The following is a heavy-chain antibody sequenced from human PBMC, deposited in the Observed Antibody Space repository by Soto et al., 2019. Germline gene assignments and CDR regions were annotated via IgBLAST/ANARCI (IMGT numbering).Heavy chain of an antibody. CDR1: GFSLSTSGMC. J-gene: IGHJ4*02. Sequence: SGPTLVKPTQTLTLTCTFSGFSLSTSGMCVSWIRQPPGKALEWLARIDWDDDKYYSTSLKTRLTISKDTSKNQVVLTMTNMDPVDTATYYCARILCGRAVLGGEFDYWGQGTLVTVSS. V-gene: IGHV2-70*11. CDR3: ARILCGRAVLGGEFDY. D-gene: IGHD3-16*01. CDR2: IDWDDDK.